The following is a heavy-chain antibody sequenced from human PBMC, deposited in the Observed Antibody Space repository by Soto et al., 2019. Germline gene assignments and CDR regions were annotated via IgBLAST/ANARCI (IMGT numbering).Heavy chain of an antibody. Sequence: GVLRLSCAASGFTFSSYGMHWVRQAPGKGLEWVAVISYDGSNKYYADSVKGRFTISRDNSKNTLYLQMNSLRAEDTAVYYCAKIGMTTPTTAWDYWGQGTLVTVSS. J-gene: IGHJ4*02. D-gene: IGHD4-17*01. V-gene: IGHV3-30*18. CDR1: GFTFSSYG. CDR3: AKIGMTTPTTAWDY. CDR2: ISYDGSNK.